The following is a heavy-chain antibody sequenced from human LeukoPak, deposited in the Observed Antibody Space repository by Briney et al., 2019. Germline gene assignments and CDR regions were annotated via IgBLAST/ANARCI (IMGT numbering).Heavy chain of an antibody. J-gene: IGHJ4*02. CDR3: ARHASGVFDY. CDR2: VYYNGDT. Sequence: SETLSLTCTVSGAPISGGRYYWGWIRQPPGKGLEWIGSVYYNGDTLDNPSLKSRVTLSVDMSKNQFSVELTSVTAAETAVYYCARHASGVFDYWGLGTLVTVSS. D-gene: IGHD3-3*01. V-gene: IGHV4-39*01. CDR1: GAPISGGRYY.